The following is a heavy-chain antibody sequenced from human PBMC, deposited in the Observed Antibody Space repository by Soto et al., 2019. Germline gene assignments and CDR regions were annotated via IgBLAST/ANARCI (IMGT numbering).Heavy chain of an antibody. CDR2: IYSGGST. V-gene: IGHV3-66*01. D-gene: IGHD5-12*01. Sequence: GGSLRLSCAASGFTVSSNYMSWVRQAPGKGLEWVSVIYSGGSTYYADSVKGRFTISRDNSKNTLYLQMNSLRAEDTAVYYCARDPLSGYDSFDYWGQGTLVTVSS. CDR1: GFTVSSNY. CDR3: ARDPLSGYDSFDY. J-gene: IGHJ4*02.